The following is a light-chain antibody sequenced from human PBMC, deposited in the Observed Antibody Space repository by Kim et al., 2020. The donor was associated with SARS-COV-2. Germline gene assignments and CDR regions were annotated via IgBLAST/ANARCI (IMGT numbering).Light chain of an antibody. Sequence: ASLEDRITITCRASQDIRDDLSRYLQKPGKAPKRLIHTASNLQSGVPSRFSGSGSGTEFTLTVSSLQPEDVGTYYCLQHNTYPLTFGGGTKVDIK. CDR1: QDIRDD. CDR2: TAS. J-gene: IGKJ4*01. CDR3: LQHNTYPLT. V-gene: IGKV1-17*01.